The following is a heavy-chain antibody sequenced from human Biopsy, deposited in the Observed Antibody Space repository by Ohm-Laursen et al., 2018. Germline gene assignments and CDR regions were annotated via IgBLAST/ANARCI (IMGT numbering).Heavy chain of an antibody. J-gene: IGHJ1*01. CDR2: INPHSGTT. V-gene: IGHV1-2*02. CDR1: GYTFTGQY. D-gene: IGHD3-3*01. CDR3: AKGQDLRGGAEYFQH. Sequence: GSSVKVSCTASGYTFTGQYLHWGRQVPGQGLEWMGWINPHSGTTKFAQDFQGRVTMTRATSITTAYMELRRLRSDDTAVYYCAKGQDLRGGAEYFQHWGQGALVTVSS.